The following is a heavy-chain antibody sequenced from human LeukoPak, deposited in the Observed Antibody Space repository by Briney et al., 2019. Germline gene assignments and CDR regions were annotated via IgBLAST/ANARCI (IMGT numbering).Heavy chain of an antibody. CDR2: ISGSGGRT. CDR3: AKEIGEDDSSGYPFDY. CDR1: GFTFSSYA. D-gene: IGHD3-22*01. Sequence: GSLRLSCAASGFTFSSYAMSWVRQAPRKGLQWVSAISGSGGRTYYADSVKGRFTISRDNSKNTLYLQMNSLRAEDTAVYYCAKEIGEDDSSGYPFDYWGQGTLVTVSS. V-gene: IGHV3-23*01. J-gene: IGHJ4*02.